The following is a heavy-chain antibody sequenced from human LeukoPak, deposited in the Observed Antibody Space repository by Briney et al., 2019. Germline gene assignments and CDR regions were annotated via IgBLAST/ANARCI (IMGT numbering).Heavy chain of an antibody. CDR3: ARSKLGMFYYYYYGMDV. J-gene: IGHJ6*02. V-gene: IGHV5-51*01. Sequence: GGSLKTSGKGSGYSFTSYWIGWGRQLPGKGLEWLGIIYPGDSDTRYSPSFQGQVTISADKSISTAYLQWSSLKASDTAMYYCARSKLGMFYYYYYGMDVWGQGTTVTVSS. CDR1: GYSFTSYW. CDR2: IYPGDSDT. D-gene: IGHD7-27*01.